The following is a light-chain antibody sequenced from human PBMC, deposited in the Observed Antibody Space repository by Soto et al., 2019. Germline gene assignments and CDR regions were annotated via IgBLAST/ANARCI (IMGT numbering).Light chain of an antibody. CDR2: GAS. CDR3: QQYDNWPS. V-gene: IGKV3-20*01. CDR1: QSVSSSY. Sequence: EIVLTQSPGTLSLSPGERATLSCRASQSVSSSYLVWHQQRPGQAPRLLIFGASIRATGVPARFSGSGSGTDFTLTISSLQSEDFAVYYCQQYDNWPSFGPGTKVDIK. J-gene: IGKJ3*01.